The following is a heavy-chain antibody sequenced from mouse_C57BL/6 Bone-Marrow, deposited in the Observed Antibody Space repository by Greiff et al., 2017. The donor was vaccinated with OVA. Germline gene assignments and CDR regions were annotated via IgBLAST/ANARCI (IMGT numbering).Heavy chain of an antibody. Sequence: DVHLVESGPGLVKPSQSLSLTCSVTGYSITSGYYWNWIRQFPGNKLEWMGYISYDGSNNYNPSLKNRISITRDTSKNQFFLKLNSVTTEDTATYYCARDDYGKGFDYWGQGTTLTVSS. J-gene: IGHJ2*01. CDR1: GYSITSGYY. D-gene: IGHD2-1*01. V-gene: IGHV3-6*01. CDR2: ISYDGSN. CDR3: ARDDYGKGFDY.